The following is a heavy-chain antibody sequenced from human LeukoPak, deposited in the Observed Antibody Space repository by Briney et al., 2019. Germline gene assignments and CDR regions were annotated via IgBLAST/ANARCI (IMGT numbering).Heavy chain of an antibody. J-gene: IGHJ4*02. Sequence: GASVKVSCKPFGYTFNTYGITWGRQAPGQGLEWMGWISSYNGNTNYAQKFQGRVTLTTDTSTSTAYMELRSLRSDDTAVYYCARGPHERSGYPDDWGQGTLVTVSS. CDR3: ARGPHERSGYPDD. CDR1: GYTFNTYG. V-gene: IGHV1-18*01. CDR2: ISSYNGNT. D-gene: IGHD3-22*01.